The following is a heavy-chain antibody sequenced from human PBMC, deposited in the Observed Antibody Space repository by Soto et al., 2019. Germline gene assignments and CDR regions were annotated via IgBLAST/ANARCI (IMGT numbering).Heavy chain of an antibody. J-gene: IGHJ6*01. CDR2: VSAGGDIT. V-gene: IGHV3-23*01. CDR1: RFTFSNYA. Sequence: EAQLLESGGDLVQSGGSLRLSCAASRFTFSNYAMNWVRQAPGKGLEWVSRVSAGGDITYYADSVKGRFTISRDNANNALYLQMLNMRADDTALEGFARCDRGGSGSPDCDYCAGGDLCSQGTTVPVSP. CDR3: ARCDRGGSGSPDCDYCAGGDL. D-gene: IGHD2-21*02.